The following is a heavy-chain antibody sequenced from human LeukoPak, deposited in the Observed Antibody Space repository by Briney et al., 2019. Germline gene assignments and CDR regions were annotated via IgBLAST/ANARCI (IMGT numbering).Heavy chain of an antibody. D-gene: IGHD3-9*01. CDR1: GFTFSSYA. CDR2: ISYEGSNK. J-gene: IGHJ6*02. Sequence: PGGSLRLSCAASGFTFSSYAMHGVRQAPGKGLEWVAVISYEGSNKYYADSVKGRFTISRDNSKNTLYLQMNSLRAEDTAVYYCAREHHYDILTGSMPFYYYYYGMDVWGQGTTVTVSS. CDR3: AREHHYDILTGSMPFYYYYYGMDV. V-gene: IGHV3-30-3*01.